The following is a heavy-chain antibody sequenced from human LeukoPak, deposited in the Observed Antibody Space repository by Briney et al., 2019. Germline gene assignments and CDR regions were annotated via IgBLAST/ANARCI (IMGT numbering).Heavy chain of an antibody. V-gene: IGHV3-30*03. D-gene: IGHD1-26*01. CDR2: ISYDGSNK. CDR3: ARHPGDFTGIVNYYYMDV. CDR1: GFTFSNYG. Sequence: GGSLRLSCAASGFTFSNYGMHWVRQAPGKGLQWVAIISYDGSNKYYADSVKGRFTISRDNSNNTLFLQMNSLRPEDTAIYYCARHPGDFTGIVNYYYMDVWGKGTTVTVSS. J-gene: IGHJ6*03.